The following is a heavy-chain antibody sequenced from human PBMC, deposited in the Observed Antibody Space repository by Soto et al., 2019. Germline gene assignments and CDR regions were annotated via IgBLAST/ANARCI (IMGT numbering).Heavy chain of an antibody. V-gene: IGHV1-18*04. CDR1: GYTFTSYG. Sequence: GASVKVSCKASGYTFTSYGISWVRQAPGQGLEWTGWISAYNGNTNYAQKLQGRVTMTTDTSTSTAYMELRSLRSDDTAVYYCARDTYYGSGSYYKTQTYYYYGMDVWGQGTTVTVSS. CDR2: ISAYNGNT. D-gene: IGHD3-10*01. J-gene: IGHJ6*02. CDR3: ARDTYYGSGSYYKTQTYYYYGMDV.